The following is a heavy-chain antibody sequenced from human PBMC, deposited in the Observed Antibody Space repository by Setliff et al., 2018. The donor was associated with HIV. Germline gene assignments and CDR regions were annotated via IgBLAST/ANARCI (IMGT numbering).Heavy chain of an antibody. D-gene: IGHD3-22*01. V-gene: IGHV4-39*01. CDR1: GGSISSSSYY. CDR3: ARTSDSSGYYYYYYYMDV. J-gene: IGHJ6*03. Sequence: SETLSLTCSASGGSISSSSYYWGWIRQPPGKGLDWIGSMSYTGTTYDNPSLKSRVTISVDTSKNQSSLKLSSVTAADTAVYYCARTSDSSGYYYYYYYMDVWGKGTTVTVSS. CDR2: MSYTGTT.